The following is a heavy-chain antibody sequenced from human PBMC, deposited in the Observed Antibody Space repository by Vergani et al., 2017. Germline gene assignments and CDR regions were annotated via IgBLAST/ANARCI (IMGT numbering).Heavy chain of an antibody. D-gene: IGHD3-3*01. J-gene: IGHJ6*03. CDR2: IIPILGIA. V-gene: IGHV1-69*08. CDR3: ARDWGQSITIFGVVIHMDV. Sequence: QVQLVQSGAEVKKPGSSVKVSCKASGGTFSSYTISWVRQAPGQGLEWMGRIIPILGIANYAQKFQGRVTITADKSTSTAYMELRSLRSDDTAVYYCARDWGQSITIFGVVIHMDVWGKGTTVTVSS. CDR1: GGTFSSYT.